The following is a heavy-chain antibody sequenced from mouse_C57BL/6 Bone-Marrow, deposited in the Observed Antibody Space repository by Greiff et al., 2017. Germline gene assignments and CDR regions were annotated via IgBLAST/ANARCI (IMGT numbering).Heavy chain of an antibody. D-gene: IGHD2-4*01. CDR3: ARHGIYYDIRRGFYYAMDY. J-gene: IGHJ4*01. CDR2: FYPGSGSI. CDR1: GYTFTEYT. V-gene: IGHV1-62-2*01. Sequence: VQLQQSGAELVKPGASVKLSCKASGYTFTEYTIHWVKQRSGQGLEWIGWFYPGSGSIKYNEKFKDKATLTADKSSRTVYMELSSLTSEDSAVYFCARHGIYYDIRRGFYYAMDYWGQGTSVTVSS.